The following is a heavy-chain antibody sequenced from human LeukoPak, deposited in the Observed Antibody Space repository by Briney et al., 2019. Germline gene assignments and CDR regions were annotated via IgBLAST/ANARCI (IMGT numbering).Heavy chain of an antibody. CDR1: GFTFRSDW. Sequence: PGGSLRLSCAASGFTFRSDWMSWVRQAPGKGLEWVATIKHDLSETHYGDSVKGRFTVSRDNPTNSLFLQMNSQRVEDTALYFCAKWDFFGDYFSFDPRGQGTRVTVSS. D-gene: IGHD1-26*01. J-gene: IGHJ5*02. V-gene: IGHV3-7*01. CDR2: IKHDLSET. CDR3: AKWDFFGDYFSFDP.